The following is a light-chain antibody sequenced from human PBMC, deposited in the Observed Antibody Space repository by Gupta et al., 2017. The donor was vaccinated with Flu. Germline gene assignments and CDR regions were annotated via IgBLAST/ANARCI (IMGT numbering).Light chain of an antibody. Sequence: EIVLTQSPGTLSLSPGERATLSCRASQSVGSTYLAWHQQKPGQAPRLLIYGASSRATGIPDRFSGSGSGADFTLTISRLEPEDFAVYYCHQSGTSPRTFGQGTKVEIK. CDR2: GAS. V-gene: IGKV3-20*01. CDR1: QSVGSTY. J-gene: IGKJ1*01. CDR3: HQSGTSPRT.